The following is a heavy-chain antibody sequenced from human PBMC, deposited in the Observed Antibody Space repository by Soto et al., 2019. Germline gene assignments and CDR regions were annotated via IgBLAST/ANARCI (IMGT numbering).Heavy chain of an antibody. CDR3: ARLGRGPYVWGSYRYLYYCYYGMDG. Sequence: ASVKVSCKASGYTFTSYDINWVRQATGQGXEWMGWMNPNSGNRGYAQKFQGRVTVTRNTSISTAYMELSSLRSEDTAVYYCARLGRGPYVWGSYRYLYYCYYGMDGCG. V-gene: IGHV1-8*01. CDR2: MNPNSGNR. D-gene: IGHD3-16*02. J-gene: IGHJ6*01. CDR1: GYTFTSYD.